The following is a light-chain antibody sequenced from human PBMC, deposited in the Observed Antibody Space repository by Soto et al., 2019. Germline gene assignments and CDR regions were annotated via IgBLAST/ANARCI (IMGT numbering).Light chain of an antibody. V-gene: IGKV3-15*01. Sequence: IVMTQSPATLSVSPGERATLSCRASHSVNSNLAWYQQRPGQAPRLLISGASTRATGVPARFSGSGSETEFTLTISSLQSEDFAVYYCQQYNNRWTFGQGTKVEIK. CDR1: HSVNSN. J-gene: IGKJ1*01. CDR2: GAS. CDR3: QQYNNRWT.